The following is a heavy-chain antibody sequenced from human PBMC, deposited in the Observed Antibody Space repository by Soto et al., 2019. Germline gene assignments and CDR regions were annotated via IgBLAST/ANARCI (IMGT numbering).Heavy chain of an antibody. D-gene: IGHD2-15*01. CDR3: ARGGSWGPDF. J-gene: IGHJ4*02. Sequence: EVQVVESGGDLVQPGGSLRLSCVVSGFTFSDFWMSWVHQAPGKGLDWVANIKHDGSETYYVGSVEGRFTISRDNTKDSLYLQMNSLRAEDTAVYYCARGGSWGPDFWGQGTLVTVSS. V-gene: IGHV3-7*01. CDR1: GFTFSDFW. CDR2: IKHDGSET.